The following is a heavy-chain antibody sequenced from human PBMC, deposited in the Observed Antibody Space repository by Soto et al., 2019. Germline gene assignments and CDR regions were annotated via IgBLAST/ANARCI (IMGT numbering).Heavy chain of an antibody. CDR3: AREQETTVEPYYYYGMDV. CDR2: IWYDGSNK. D-gene: IGHD4-17*01. V-gene: IGHV3-33*01. J-gene: IGHJ6*02. Sequence: GGSLRLSCAASGFTFSSYGMHWVRQAPGKGLEWVAVIWYDGSNKYYADSVKGRFTISRDNSKNTLYLQMNSLRAEDTAVYYCAREQETTVEPYYYYGMDVWGQGTTVTVSS. CDR1: GFTFSSYG.